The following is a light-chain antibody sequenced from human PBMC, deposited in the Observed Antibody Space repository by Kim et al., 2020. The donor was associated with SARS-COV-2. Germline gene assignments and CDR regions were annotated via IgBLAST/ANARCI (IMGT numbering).Light chain of an antibody. J-gene: IGLJ1*01. CDR1: SSDIDVVKQ. Sequence: GLSVTSSCTRTSSDIDVVKQVPWRQHHPAKAPNLLVYDSDTRPPGVPARFSGSKSGTAAFLTISGLQAEDEADYCCCSYGGRCEVFGTGTQLTVL. V-gene: IGLV2-11*01. CDR3: CSYGGRCEV. CDR2: DSD.